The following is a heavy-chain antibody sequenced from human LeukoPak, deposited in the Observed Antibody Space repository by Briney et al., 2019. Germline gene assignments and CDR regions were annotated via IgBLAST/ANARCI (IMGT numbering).Heavy chain of an antibody. D-gene: IGHD5-24*01. V-gene: IGHV3-21*01. CDR2: ISSSSSYI. CDR1: GFTFSNAW. J-gene: IGHJ3*02. CDR3: ARGRWLQLMDAFDI. Sequence: PGGSLRLSCAASGFTFSNAWMSWVRQAPGKGLEWVSSISSSSSYIYYADSVKGRFTISRDNAKNSLYLQMNSLRAEDTAVYYCARGRWLQLMDAFDIWGQGTMVTVSS.